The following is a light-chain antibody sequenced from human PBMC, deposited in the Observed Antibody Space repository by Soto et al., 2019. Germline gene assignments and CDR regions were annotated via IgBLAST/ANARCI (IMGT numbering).Light chain of an antibody. CDR1: QSVSVN. CDR2: GAS. CDR3: HQYNNWPSS. J-gene: IGKJ3*01. V-gene: IGKV3-15*01. Sequence: EIVMTQSPATLSGSPGERATLSCRTSQSVSVNLAWYQQKPGQAPRLLIYGASITATGIPARFSGSGSGTEFSLPISSLQSEDFAVYYCHQYNNWPSSFGPGTKVHIK.